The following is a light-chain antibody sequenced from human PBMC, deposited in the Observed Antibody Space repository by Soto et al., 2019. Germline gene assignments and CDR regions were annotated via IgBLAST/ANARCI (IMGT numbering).Light chain of an antibody. Sequence: QSVLTQPASVSGSPGQSITISCTGTSSDVGGYNYVSWYQHHPGRAPKLIIFDVNNRPSGVSNRFSGSKSGNTASLTISGLQAEDEAVYYCGSYTSASADVLFGGGTQLTVL. J-gene: IGLJ2*01. CDR2: DVN. V-gene: IGLV2-14*03. CDR3: GSYTSASADVL. CDR1: SSDVGGYNY.